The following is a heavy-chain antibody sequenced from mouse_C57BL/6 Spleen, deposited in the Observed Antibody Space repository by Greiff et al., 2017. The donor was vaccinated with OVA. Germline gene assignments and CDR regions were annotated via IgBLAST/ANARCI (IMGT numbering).Heavy chain of an antibody. CDR3: ARARGYFDV. CDR2: IDPEDGET. CDR1: GFNITDYY. Sequence: VQLQQSGAELVKPGASVKLSCTASGFNITDYYMHWVKQRTEQGLEWIGRIDPEDGETKYAPKFQGKATLTADTSSNTAYLQLSSLTSEDTAVYYCARARGYFDVWGTGTTVTVSS. J-gene: IGHJ1*03. V-gene: IGHV14-2*01.